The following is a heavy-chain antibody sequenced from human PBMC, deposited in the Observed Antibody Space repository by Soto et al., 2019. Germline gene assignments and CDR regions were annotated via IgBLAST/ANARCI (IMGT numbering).Heavy chain of an antibody. CDR1: GDSISNSRFY. CDR3: ARHLRYCSGGSCYAVYYYGMDV. CDR2: IYHTGNA. J-gene: IGHJ6*02. V-gene: IGHV4-39*01. Sequence: SETLSLTCSVSGDSISNSRFYWAWIRQPPGEGLEWIGSIYHTGNAYYNPSLKSRVTISVDTSKNQFSLKLSSVTAADTAVYYCARHLRYCSGGSCYAVYYYGMDVWGQGTTVTVSS. D-gene: IGHD2-15*01.